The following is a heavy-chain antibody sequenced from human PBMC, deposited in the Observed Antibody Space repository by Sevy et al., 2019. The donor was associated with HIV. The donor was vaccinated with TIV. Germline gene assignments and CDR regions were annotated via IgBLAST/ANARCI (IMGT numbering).Heavy chain of an antibody. CDR2: INTVGDT. Sequence: GGSLRLSCAASGFTFSIYDMHWVRQATGKGLEWVSAINTVGDTYYPGSVKGRFTISREKAKNSLYLQMNSLRAGDTAVYYCARGALSGSYGGPLDYWGQGTLVTVSS. V-gene: IGHV3-13*01. CDR1: GFTFSIYD. D-gene: IGHD1-26*01. J-gene: IGHJ4*02. CDR3: ARGALSGSYGGPLDY.